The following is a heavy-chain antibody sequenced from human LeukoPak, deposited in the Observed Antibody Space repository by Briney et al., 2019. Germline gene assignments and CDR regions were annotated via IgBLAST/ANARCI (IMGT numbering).Heavy chain of an antibody. CDR3: ARARDIVVVPAFDY. V-gene: IGHV3-48*04. Sequence: GSLRLSCAASGFTFSTYSMNWVRQAPGKGLEWVSYISSSSSTIYYADSVKGRFTISRDNAKNSLYLQMNSLRAEDTAVYYCARARDIVVVPAFDYWGQGTLVTVSS. CDR1: GFTFSTYS. J-gene: IGHJ4*02. CDR2: ISSSSSTI. D-gene: IGHD2-2*01.